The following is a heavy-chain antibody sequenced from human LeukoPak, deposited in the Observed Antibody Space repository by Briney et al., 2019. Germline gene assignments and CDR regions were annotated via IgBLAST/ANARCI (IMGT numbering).Heavy chain of an antibody. CDR2: ISWNSGSI. CDR3: AKSGGYSGSLAAFDI. V-gene: IGHV3-9*01. D-gene: IGHD1-26*01. J-gene: IGHJ3*02. Sequence: GGSLRLSCAASGFIFNEYAMHWVRQAPGKGLEWVSGISWNSGSIGYADSVKGRFTISRDNAKNSLYLQMNSLRAEDTALYYCAKSGGYSGSLAAFDIWGQGTMVTVSS. CDR1: GFIFNEYA.